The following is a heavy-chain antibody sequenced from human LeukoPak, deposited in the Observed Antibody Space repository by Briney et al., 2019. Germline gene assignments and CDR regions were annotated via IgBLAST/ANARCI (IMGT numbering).Heavy chain of an antibody. CDR1: GFTFSDYY. V-gene: IGHV3-11*04. Sequence: GGSLRLSCAASGFTFSDYYMSWIRQAPGKGLEWVSYISSSTTTIYHADSVKGRFTISRDNAKNSLYLQMNSLRAEDTAVYYCARVGGYSYGTFDYWGQGTLVTVSS. D-gene: IGHD5-18*01. J-gene: IGHJ4*02. CDR2: ISSSTTTI. CDR3: ARVGGYSYGTFDY.